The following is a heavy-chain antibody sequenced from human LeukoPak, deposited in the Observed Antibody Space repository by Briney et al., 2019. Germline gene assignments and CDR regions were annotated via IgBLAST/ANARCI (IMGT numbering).Heavy chain of an antibody. D-gene: IGHD3-3*01. J-gene: IGHJ4*02. CDR3: ARTYDFWSGYLDY. V-gene: IGHV3-11*04. Sequence: LSLTCAVYGGSFSGYYWSWIRQPPGKGLEWVSYISSSGSTIYYADSVKGRFTISRDNAKNSLYLQMNSLRAEDTAVYYCARTYDFWSGYLDYWGQGTLVTVSS. CDR1: GGSFSGYY. CDR2: ISSSGSTI.